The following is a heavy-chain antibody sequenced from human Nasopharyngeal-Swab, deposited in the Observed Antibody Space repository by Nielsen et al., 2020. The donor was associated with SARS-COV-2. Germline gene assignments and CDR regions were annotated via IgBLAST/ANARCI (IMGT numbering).Heavy chain of an antibody. Sequence: ASVQVSCKASGYTFTSYGISWVRQAPGQGLEWMGWISAYNGNTNYAQKLQGRVTMTTDTSTSTAYMELRSLRSDDTAVYYFARDFYRTYYDSSGYLDYYYYGMDVWGQGTTVTVSS. CDR2: ISAYNGNT. CDR3: ARDFYRTYYDSSGYLDYYYYGMDV. D-gene: IGHD3-22*01. J-gene: IGHJ6*02. CDR1: GYTFTSYG. V-gene: IGHV1-18*01.